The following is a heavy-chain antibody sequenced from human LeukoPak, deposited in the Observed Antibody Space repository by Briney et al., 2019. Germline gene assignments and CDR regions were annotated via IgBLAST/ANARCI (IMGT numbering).Heavy chain of an antibody. CDR2: ISSSGSII. Sequence: GGSLRLSCAAYGFTFSSYEFNWVRQAPGKGLEWVSYISSSGSIIFYADSVKGRFTISRDNAKKSLYLQMNSLRAEDTAIYYCARGVIPPPYWGQGTLVTVSS. J-gene: IGHJ4*02. V-gene: IGHV3-48*03. CDR3: ARGVIPPPY. D-gene: IGHD1-14*01. CDR1: GFTFSSYE.